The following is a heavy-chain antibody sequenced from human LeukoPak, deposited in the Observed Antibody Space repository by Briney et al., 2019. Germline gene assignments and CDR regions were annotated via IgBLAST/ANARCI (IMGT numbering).Heavy chain of an antibody. CDR2: ISAYNGNT. J-gene: IGHJ6*03. D-gene: IGHD4-17*01. V-gene: IGHV1-18*01. Sequence: ASVKVSCKASGYTFTSYGISWVRQAPGQGLEWMGWISAYNGNTNYAQKLQGRVTMTTDTFTSTAYMELRSLRSDDTAVYYCARQITVTTLYYYYYMDVWGKGTTVTVSS. CDR1: GYTFTSYG. CDR3: ARQITVTTLYYYYYMDV.